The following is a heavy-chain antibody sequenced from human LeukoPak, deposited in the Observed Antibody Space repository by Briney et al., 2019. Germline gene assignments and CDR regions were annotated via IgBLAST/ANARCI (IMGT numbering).Heavy chain of an antibody. CDR2: INAGNGNT. CDR3: ARDGDYDFWSGYPQGHSWFDP. D-gene: IGHD3-3*01. V-gene: IGHV1-3*01. J-gene: IGHJ5*02. CDR1: GYTFTSYA. Sequence: ASVKVSCKASGYTFTSYAMHWVRQAPGQRLEWMGWINAGNGNTKYSQKFQGRVTITRDTSASTAYMELSSLRSEDTAVYYCARDGDYDFWSGYPQGHSWFDPWGQGTLVTVSS.